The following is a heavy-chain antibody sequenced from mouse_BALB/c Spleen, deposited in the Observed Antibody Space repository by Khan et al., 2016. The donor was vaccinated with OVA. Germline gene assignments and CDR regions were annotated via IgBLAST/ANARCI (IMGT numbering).Heavy chain of an antibody. CDR2: IYPGGYST. J-gene: IGHJ1*01. CDR1: GYTFTNYW. V-gene: IGHV1-63*02. D-gene: IGHD3-1*01. CDR3: ARWANWYFDV. Sequence: QVQLKQSGGEVIRPGTSVKISCKASGYTFTNYWLGWVRQRPGHGPEWIGDIYPGGYSTNYNEQFKDKATLTVDTSSTTSNMQLSSLTSEDSAVYFCARWANWYFDVWGAGTTVTVSS.